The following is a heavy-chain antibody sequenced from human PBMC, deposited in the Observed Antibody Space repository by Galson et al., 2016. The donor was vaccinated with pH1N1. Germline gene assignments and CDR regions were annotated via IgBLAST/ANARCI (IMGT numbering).Heavy chain of an antibody. D-gene: IGHD4-17*01. Sequence: PALVKPTQTLTLTCTFSGFSLSTSGMCVSWIRQPPGKALEWLALIDWDDDKYYSTSLKTRLTISKDTSKNQVGLTMTNMDPVDTATYYCARLDYGDYSGYFEYWGQGTLVTVSS. CDR2: IDWDDDK. CDR1: GFSLSTSGMC. V-gene: IGHV2-70*01. J-gene: IGHJ4*02. CDR3: ARLDYGDYSGYFEY.